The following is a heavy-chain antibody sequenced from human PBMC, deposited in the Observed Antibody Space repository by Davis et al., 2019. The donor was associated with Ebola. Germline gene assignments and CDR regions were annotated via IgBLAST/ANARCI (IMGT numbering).Heavy chain of an antibody. D-gene: IGHD2-15*01. CDR2: ISSSSSYI. CDR3: AVVVATTPDYYYYGMDV. Sequence: PGGSLRLSCAASGFTFSSYSMTWVRQAPGKGLEWVSSISSSSSYIYYADSVKGRFTISRDNAKNSLYLQMNSLRAEDTAVYYCAVVVATTPDYYYYGMDVWGQGTTVTVSS. V-gene: IGHV3-21*01. J-gene: IGHJ6*02. CDR1: GFTFSSYS.